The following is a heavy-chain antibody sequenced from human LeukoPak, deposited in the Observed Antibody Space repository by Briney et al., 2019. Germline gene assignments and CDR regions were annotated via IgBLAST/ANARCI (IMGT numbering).Heavy chain of an antibody. D-gene: IGHD3-10*01. CDR2: IEEGGST. CDR1: GGSISSSSYY. J-gene: IGHJ5*02. V-gene: IGHV4-39*01. CDR3: ARPRRHYYGSRGDDWFDP. Sequence: SETLSLTCILSGGSISSSSYYWGSVRQPPGKGLGWIGSIEEGGSTYQNPSIKSRVTISVDTSKNQFSLKLSSVPAADTAVYYCARPRRHYYGSRGDDWFDPWGQGTLVTVSS.